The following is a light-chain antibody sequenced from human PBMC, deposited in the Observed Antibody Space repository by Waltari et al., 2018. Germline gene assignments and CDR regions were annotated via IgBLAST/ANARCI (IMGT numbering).Light chain of an antibody. Sequence: QSVLSQPPSASGTPGQRVTISCSGSNYNIGNNFVYWYHQLPGTAPKLLIYRNNPRPSGGPDRFSGSKSGTSASLAIRGLRSEDEADYYCASWDGSLGGVIFGGGTKLTVL. V-gene: IGLV1-47*01. CDR1: NYNIGNNF. CDR2: RNN. CDR3: ASWDGSLGGVI. J-gene: IGLJ2*01.